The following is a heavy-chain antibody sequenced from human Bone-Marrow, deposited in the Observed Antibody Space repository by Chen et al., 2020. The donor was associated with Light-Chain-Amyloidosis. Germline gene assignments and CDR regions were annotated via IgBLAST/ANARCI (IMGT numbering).Heavy chain of an antibody. CDR3: ARRRDGYNCDY. Sequence: EVQLEQSGPEVKKPGESLKISCKGSGYTFPNYWIGLVRQMPGKGLEWMGVIYPDDPEARDSTSFEGQVTISADKSITTAYLQWRSLKASDTAIYYCARRRDGYNCDYWGQGTLVTVSS. CDR2: IYPDDPEA. J-gene: IGHJ4*02. CDR1: GYTFPNYW. V-gene: IGHV5-51*01. D-gene: IGHD1-1*01.